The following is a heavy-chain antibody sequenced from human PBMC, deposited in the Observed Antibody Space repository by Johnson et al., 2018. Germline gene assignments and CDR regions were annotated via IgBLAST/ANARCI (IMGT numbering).Heavy chain of an antibody. CDR2: IWYDGSNK. CDR1: GFTFSSYG. CDR3: ARAGGNGDYVSAFDI. V-gene: IGHV3-33*01. D-gene: IGHD4-17*01. J-gene: IGHJ3*02. Sequence: QVQLVESGGGVVQPGRSLRLCCAASGFTFSSYGMHWVRQAPGKGLEWVAGIWYDGSNKYYADSVKGRFTIPRDNSKNTLYLQMNSLRAEETAVYYCARAGGNGDYVSAFDIWGQGTMVTVSS.